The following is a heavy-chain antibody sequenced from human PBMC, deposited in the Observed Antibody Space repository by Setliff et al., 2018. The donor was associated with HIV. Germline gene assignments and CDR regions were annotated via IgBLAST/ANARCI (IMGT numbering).Heavy chain of an antibody. CDR3: ARGGYSYGFGRHRAYFQY. D-gene: IGHD5-18*01. Sequence: SETLSLTCTVYGGSFSAYYWSWIRQTPGKGLEWIGEINHSGGTNYNPSLKSRVTMSVDTSKNQFSLKLSSVTAADTAVFYCARGGYSYGFGRHRAYFQYWGQGTQVTVSS. J-gene: IGHJ1*01. CDR1: GGSFSAYY. V-gene: IGHV4-34*01. CDR2: INHSGGT.